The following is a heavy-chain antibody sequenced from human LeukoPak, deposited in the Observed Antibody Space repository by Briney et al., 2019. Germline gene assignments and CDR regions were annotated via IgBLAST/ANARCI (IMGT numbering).Heavy chain of an antibody. CDR1: GFTFSSYG. CDR3: AKSGWCEYYFDY. Sequence: GRSLRLSCAASGFTFSSYGMHWVRQAPGKGLEWVAVISYDGSNKYYADSVKGRFTISRDNSKNTLYLQMNSLRAEDTAVYYCAKSGWCEYYFDYWGQGTLVTVSS. D-gene: IGHD6-19*01. V-gene: IGHV3-30*18. CDR2: ISYDGSNK. J-gene: IGHJ4*02.